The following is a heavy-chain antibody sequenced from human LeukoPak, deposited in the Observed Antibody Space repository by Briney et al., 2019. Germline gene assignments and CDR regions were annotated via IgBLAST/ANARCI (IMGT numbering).Heavy chain of an antibody. CDR1: GFTFSSYG. J-gene: IGHJ4*02. Sequence: GGSLRLSCAASGFTFSSYGMHWVRQAPGKGLEWVSAISGSGGSTYYADSVKGRFTISRDNSKNTLYLQMNSLRAEDTAVYYCARTLRIAVAGTGFPFDYWGQGTLVTVSS. CDR3: ARTLRIAVAGTGFPFDY. CDR2: ISGSGGST. D-gene: IGHD6-19*01. V-gene: IGHV3-23*01.